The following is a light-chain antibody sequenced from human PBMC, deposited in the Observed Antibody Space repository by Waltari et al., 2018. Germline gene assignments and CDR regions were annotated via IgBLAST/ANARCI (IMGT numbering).Light chain of an antibody. CDR2: EVS. J-gene: IGLJ2*01. CDR3: SSLTSSATVV. V-gene: IGLV2-14*01. CDR1: SSDVGGFNY. Sequence: QSALTQPASVSGSPGQSITISCSGTSSDVGGFNYVSWYQQPPGKAPKLRVYEVSRRPSGVLNRFSGSKSGNPASLTISGLQAEDEADYFCSSLTSSATVVFGGGTKLTVL.